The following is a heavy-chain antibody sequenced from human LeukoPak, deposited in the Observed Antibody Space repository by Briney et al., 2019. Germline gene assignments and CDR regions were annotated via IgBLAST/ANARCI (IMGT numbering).Heavy chain of an antibody. J-gene: IGHJ6*03. CDR1: GFTFSSYS. V-gene: IGHV3-48*01. D-gene: IGHD6-13*01. CDR3: AKLAAGGYYYMDV. Sequence: GGSLRLSCAASGFTFSSYSMNWVRQAPGKGLEWVSYISSSSSTIYYADSVKGRFTISRDNSKNTLYLQMNSLRAEDTAVYYCAKLAAGGYYYMDVWGKGTTVTVSS. CDR2: ISSSSSTI.